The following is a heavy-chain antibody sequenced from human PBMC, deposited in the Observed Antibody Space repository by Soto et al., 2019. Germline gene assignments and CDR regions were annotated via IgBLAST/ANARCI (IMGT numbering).Heavy chain of an antibody. V-gene: IGHV3-33*01. CDR2: IWYDGTNK. CDR3: AREIMGGTGYFYYGLDV. D-gene: IGHD1-1*01. J-gene: IGHJ6*02. Sequence: SMRLSSAASGFRFNSYGLPWVCKETGKGLERGAVIWYDGTNKYYADSVKGRFTISRDNSKNTLYLQMNSLRVEDTAVYYCAREIMGGTGYFYYGLDVWGQGTTVTVSS. CDR1: GFRFNSYG.